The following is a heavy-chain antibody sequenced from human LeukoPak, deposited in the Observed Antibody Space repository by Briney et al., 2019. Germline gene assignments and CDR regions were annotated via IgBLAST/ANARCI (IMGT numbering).Heavy chain of an antibody. J-gene: IGHJ4*02. CDR1: GGSISSYY. D-gene: IGHD6-13*01. CDR3: ARVPGYSSSSPFDY. Sequence: SETLSLTCTVSGGSISSYYWSWIRQPPGKGLEWIGYIYYSGSTNYNPSLKSRVTISVDTSKNQFSLKLSSVTAADTAVYYCARVPGYSSSSPFDYWGQGTLVTVSS. V-gene: IGHV4-59*01. CDR2: IYYSGST.